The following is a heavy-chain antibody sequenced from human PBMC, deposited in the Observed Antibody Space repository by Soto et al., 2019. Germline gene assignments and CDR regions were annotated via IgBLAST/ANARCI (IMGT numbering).Heavy chain of an antibody. CDR3: ARVVWFGELFSPLPLYYFES. J-gene: IGHJ4*02. D-gene: IGHD3-10*01. V-gene: IGHV4-31*03. CDR2: IHHSGRT. Sequence: QVQLQESGPGLVRPSQTLSLICSVSGDSVRSGDYYWTWIRQHPGRVLEWIGSIHHSGRTYFNPSLKSRLTISLHTSTKQFSLNLYSVTAADTAVYYCARVVWFGELFSPLPLYYFESWGQGTLVTVSS. CDR1: GDSVRSGDYY.